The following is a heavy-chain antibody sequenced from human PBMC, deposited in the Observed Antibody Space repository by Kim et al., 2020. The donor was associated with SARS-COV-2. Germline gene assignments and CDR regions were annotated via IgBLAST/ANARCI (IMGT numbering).Heavy chain of an antibody. Sequence: GGSLRLSCAASGFTFSSYAMSWVRQAPGKRLEWVSAISGSGGSTYYADSVKGRFTISRDNSKNTLYLQMNSLRAEDTAVYYCAKTRSPSATVGRGVLFDYWGQGPLVTVSS. CDR2: ISGSGGST. J-gene: IGHJ4*02. D-gene: IGHD4-17*01. CDR3: AKTRSPSATVGRGVLFDY. CDR1: GFTFSSYA. V-gene: IGHV3-23*01.